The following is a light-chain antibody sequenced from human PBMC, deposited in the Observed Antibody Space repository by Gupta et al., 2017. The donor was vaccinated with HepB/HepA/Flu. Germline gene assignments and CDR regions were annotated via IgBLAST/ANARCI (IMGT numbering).Light chain of an antibody. J-gene: IGLJ2*01. Sequence: QSVLTQPPSASGTPGQRVTISCSGSTSNIGSNYVYWYQQLPGMAPRLLIYRNNQRPSGVPDRFSGSKSGTSASLAISGLRSEDEADYSCATWDDSLSGVVFGGGTKLTVL. CDR2: RNN. V-gene: IGLV1-47*01. CDR3: ATWDDSLSGVV. CDR1: TSNIGSNY.